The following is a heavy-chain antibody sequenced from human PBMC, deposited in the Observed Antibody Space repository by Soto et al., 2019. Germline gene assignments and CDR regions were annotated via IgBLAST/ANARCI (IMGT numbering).Heavy chain of an antibody. CDR2: INSDGSST. Sequence: GESLKISCAASGFTFSSYWMHWVRQAPGEGLVWVSRINSDGSSTSYADSVKGRFTISRDNAKNTLYLQMNSLRAEDTAVYYCARSIAAAGRLGYYYYMDVWGKGTTVTVSS. CDR1: GFTFSSYW. J-gene: IGHJ6*03. CDR3: ARSIAAAGRLGYYYYMDV. V-gene: IGHV3-74*01. D-gene: IGHD6-13*01.